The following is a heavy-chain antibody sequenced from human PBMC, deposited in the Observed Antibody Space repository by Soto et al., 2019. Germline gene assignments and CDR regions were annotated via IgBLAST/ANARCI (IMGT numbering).Heavy chain of an antibody. V-gene: IGHV4-59*12. CDR3: ARDRYGLDV. Sequence: PSETLSLTCTVSGGSISGFYWSWIRQPPGKGLEWIGYIYYSGSTNYNPSLESRVTISVDTSKNQFSLKLTSLSAADTDVYFCARDRYGLDVWGQGTTVTVSS. CDR2: IYYSGST. CDR1: GGSISGFY. J-gene: IGHJ6*02.